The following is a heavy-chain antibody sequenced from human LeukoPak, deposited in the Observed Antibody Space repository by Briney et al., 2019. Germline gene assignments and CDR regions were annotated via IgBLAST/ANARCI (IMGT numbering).Heavy chain of an antibody. D-gene: IGHD2-21*01. CDR3: ARLEIAAIGGYFDY. V-gene: IGHV3-48*01. CDR2: ISSTSSTI. CDR1: GFTFRSYS. J-gene: IGHJ4*02. Sequence: GSLRLSCAASGFTFRSYSMHWVRQAPGKGLEWVSYISSTSSTIYYADSVKGRFTISRDNSKNTLYLQMNSLRAEDTAVYYCARLEIAAIGGYFDYWGQGILVTVSS.